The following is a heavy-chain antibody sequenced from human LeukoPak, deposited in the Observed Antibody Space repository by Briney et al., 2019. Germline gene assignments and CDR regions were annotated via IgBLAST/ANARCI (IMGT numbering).Heavy chain of an antibody. J-gene: IGHJ4*02. CDR2: ISSDGSDN. D-gene: IGHD6-19*01. Sequence: PGRPLRLSCAASGFTFSTYAMHWVRQAPGKGLEWVAVISSDGSDNYYADSVKGRFTISRDNSKNTLYLQMNSLRAEDTAVYYCARASYSSGWYGTPNFDYWGQGTLVTVSS. CDR1: GFTFSTYA. V-gene: IGHV3-30*04. CDR3: ARASYSSGWYGTPNFDY.